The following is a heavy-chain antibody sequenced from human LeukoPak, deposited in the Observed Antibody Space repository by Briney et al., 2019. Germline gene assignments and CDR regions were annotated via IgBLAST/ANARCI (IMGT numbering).Heavy chain of an antibody. D-gene: IGHD3-10*02. CDR1: GFTFSSYE. J-gene: IGHJ6*04. CDR2: ISSSGSTI. V-gene: IGHV3-48*03. Sequence: GGSLRLSCAASGFTFSSYEMNWVRQAPGKGLEWVSYISSSGSTIYYADSVKGRFTISRDNAKNSLYLQMNSLGAEDTTVYYCAELGITMIGGVWGKGTTVTISS. CDR3: AELGITMIGGV.